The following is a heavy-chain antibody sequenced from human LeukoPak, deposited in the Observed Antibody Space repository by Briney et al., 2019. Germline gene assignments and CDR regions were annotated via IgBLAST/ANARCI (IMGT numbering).Heavy chain of an antibody. J-gene: IGHJ4*02. V-gene: IGHV4-59*01. CDR1: GGSISSYY. D-gene: IGHD4-17*01. Sequence: TSETLSLTCTVSGGSISSYYWSWIRQPPGKGLEWIGYIYYSGSTNYNPSLKSRVTISVDTSKNQFSLKLSSVTAADTAVYYCARGGGDLRWYFDYWGQGTLVTVSS. CDR2: IYYSGST. CDR3: ARGGGDLRWYFDY.